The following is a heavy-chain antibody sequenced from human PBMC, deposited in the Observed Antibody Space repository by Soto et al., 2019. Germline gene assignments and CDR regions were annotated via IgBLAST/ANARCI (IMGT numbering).Heavy chain of an antibody. CDR2: VSSSGSAV. V-gene: IGHV3-48*03. D-gene: IGHD5-12*01. CDR3: ASALEDGYNYFEY. J-gene: IGHJ4*02. CDR1: GFTFLIYE. Sequence: PGGSLRLSCAASGFTFLIYEMNWVRQAPGKGLEWVSFVSSSGSAVYYADSVKGRFTISRDNAKKSLYLQMNNLRAEDTAVYYCASALEDGYNYFEYWGQGALVTVS.